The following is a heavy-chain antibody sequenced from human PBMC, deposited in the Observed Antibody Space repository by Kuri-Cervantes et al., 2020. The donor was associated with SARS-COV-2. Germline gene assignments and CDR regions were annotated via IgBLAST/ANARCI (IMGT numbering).Heavy chain of an antibody. Sequence: GGSLRLSCKASGYTFTSYYMHWVRQAPGQGLEWMGWINTNTGNPTYAQGFTGRFVFSLDTSVSTAYLQISSLKAEDTAVYYCARDKLGSYPYYYYYYMDVWGKGTTVTVSS. CDR1: GYTFTSYY. D-gene: IGHD1-26*01. CDR3: ARDKLGSYPYYYYYYMDV. CDR2: INTNTGNP. V-gene: IGHV7-4-1*02. J-gene: IGHJ6*03.